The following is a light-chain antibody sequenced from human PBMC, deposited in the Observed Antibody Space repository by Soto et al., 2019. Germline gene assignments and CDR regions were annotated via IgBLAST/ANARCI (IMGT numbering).Light chain of an antibody. J-gene: IGLJ2*01. Sequence: QSVLTQPPSVSAAPGQKVTISCSGSSSNIGNNYVSWYQQLPGTAPKLLTYDNDKRPSGIPDRFSGSKSGTSATLAITGLQAGHEADYYCGTWDSSLSAGVFGGRTKLTVL. V-gene: IGLV1-51*01. CDR3: GTWDSSLSAGV. CDR2: DND. CDR1: SSNIGNNY.